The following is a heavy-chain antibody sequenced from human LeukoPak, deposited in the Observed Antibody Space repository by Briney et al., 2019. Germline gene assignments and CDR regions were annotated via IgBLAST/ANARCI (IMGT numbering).Heavy chain of an antibody. CDR1: GGSISSYY. J-gene: IGHJ5*02. V-gene: IGHV4-59*01. CDR3: ARVRAVAGPIIHWFDP. CDR2: IYYSGST. Sequence: PSETLSLTCTVSGGSISSYYWSWIRQPPGKGLEWIGYIYYSGSTNYNPSLKSRVTISVDTSKNQFSLKLSSVTAADTAVYYCARVRAVAGPIIHWFDPWGQGTLVTVSS. D-gene: IGHD6-19*01.